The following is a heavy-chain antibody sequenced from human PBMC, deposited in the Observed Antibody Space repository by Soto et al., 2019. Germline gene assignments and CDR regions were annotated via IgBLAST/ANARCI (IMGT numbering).Heavy chain of an antibody. D-gene: IGHD3-10*01. CDR2: IIPSGGGT. Sequence: QVQLVQSGAEVKKPGASVKVSCKASGYSVTNYYMHWVRQAPGQGLEWMGIIIPSGGGTNYAQKCQGRVTMTRDTSTSTVYVELRSLRSEDTAMYYCARDSELVDNYASGSYLDYWGQGTLVTVSS. J-gene: IGHJ4*02. CDR1: GYSVTNYY. CDR3: ARDSELVDNYASGSYLDY. V-gene: IGHV1-46*01.